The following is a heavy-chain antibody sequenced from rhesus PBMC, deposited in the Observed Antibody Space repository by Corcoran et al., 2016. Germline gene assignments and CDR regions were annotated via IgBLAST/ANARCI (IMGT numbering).Heavy chain of an antibody. CDR3: TRGYSYNYFDY. J-gene: IGHJ4*01. D-gene: IGHD5-12*01. CDR1: GFTFDDYA. Sequence: EVQLVESGGALAQPGGSLRLSCAASGFTFDDYAMHWVRQAPGKGLEGVSRISWNSGTIYYADSVKGRFTISRDNAKNSLFLQMDRLRAEDTAVYYCTRGYSYNYFDYWGQGVLVTVSS. V-gene: IGHV3-134*01. CDR2: ISWNSGTI.